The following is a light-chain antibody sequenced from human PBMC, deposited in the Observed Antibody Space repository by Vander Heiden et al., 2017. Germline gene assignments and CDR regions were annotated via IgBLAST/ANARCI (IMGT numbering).Light chain of an antibody. CDR2: YDD. V-gene: IGLV1-36*01. Sequence: SLLPQPPSAPAAPRPMVTTSSSGSSSNIGNNAVNWYQQLPGKAPKLLIYYDDLLPSGVSDRCSGSKSGTSASLAISGLQYEDEADYYCGGWDDSLNGWVFGGGTKLTVL. CDR1: SSNIGNNA. CDR3: GGWDDSLNGWV. J-gene: IGLJ3*02.